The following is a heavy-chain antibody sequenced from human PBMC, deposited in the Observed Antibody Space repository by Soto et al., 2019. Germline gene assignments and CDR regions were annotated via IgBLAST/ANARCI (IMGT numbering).Heavy chain of an antibody. CDR3: AIDDSDDYVWGSFRS. J-gene: IGHJ5*02. CDR1: GGSISSSSYY. V-gene: IGHV4-39*07. D-gene: IGHD3-16*02. CDR2: IYYSGST. Sequence: ETLSLTWTVSGGSISSSSYYWGWIRQPPGKGLKWIGSIYYSGSTYYNPSLKSRVTISIDTSTSTAYMALSSLTSEDTAVYYCAIDDSDDYVWGSFRSWGQGTPVTVSS.